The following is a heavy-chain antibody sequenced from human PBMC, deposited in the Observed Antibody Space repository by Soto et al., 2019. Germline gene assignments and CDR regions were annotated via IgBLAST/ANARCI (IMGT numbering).Heavy chain of an antibody. J-gene: IGHJ4*02. Sequence: QVQLVQSGAEVKKPGASVKVSCKASGYTFTSYGISWVRQAPGQGLEWMGWISAYNGNTNYAQKLQGRVTMTTETXXXXXXXXXXXXXXXXXXXXXXXXXXXSSCHDYWGQGTLVTVSS. D-gene: IGHD6-13*01. CDR3: XXXXXSSCHDY. V-gene: IGHV1-18*01. CDR1: GYTFTSYG. CDR2: ISAYNGNT.